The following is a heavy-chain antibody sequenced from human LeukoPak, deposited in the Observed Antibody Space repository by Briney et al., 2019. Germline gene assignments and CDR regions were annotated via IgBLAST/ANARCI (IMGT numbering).Heavy chain of an antibody. CDR3: VRGVITNWFDP. D-gene: IGHD3-10*01. CDR2: MNPNSGNT. Sequence: ASVKVSCKASGYTFTSYDINWVRQATGQGLEWMGWMNPNSGNTGYAQKFQGRVTMTRNTSISTAYMELSSLRSEDTAVYYCVRGVITNWFDPWGQGTLVSVSS. J-gene: IGHJ5*02. V-gene: IGHV1-8*01. CDR1: GYTFTSYD.